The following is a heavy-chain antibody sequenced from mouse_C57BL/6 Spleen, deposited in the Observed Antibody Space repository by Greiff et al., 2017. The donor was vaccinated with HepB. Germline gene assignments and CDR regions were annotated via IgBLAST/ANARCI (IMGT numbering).Heavy chain of an antibody. Sequence: VQLQQSGAELVRPGASVKLSCTASGFNIKDDYMHWVKQRPEQGLEWIGWIDPENGDTEYASKFQGKATITADTSSNTAYLQLSSLTSEDTAVYYCTTAIDGYYSFAYWGQGTLVTVSA. D-gene: IGHD2-3*01. CDR3: TTAIDGYYSFAY. V-gene: IGHV14-4*01. J-gene: IGHJ3*01. CDR1: GFNIKDDY. CDR2: IDPENGDT.